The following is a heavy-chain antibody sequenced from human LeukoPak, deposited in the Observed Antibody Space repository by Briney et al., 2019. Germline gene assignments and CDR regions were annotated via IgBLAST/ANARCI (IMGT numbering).Heavy chain of an antibody. J-gene: IGHJ4*02. CDR1: GGSINSYY. CDR3: ASNPCYDSSGYYYVY. Sequence: SETLSLTCTVSGGSINSYYWSWIRQPPGKGLEWIGYIYYTGSPNYNPSLKSRVTISVDTSKNQFSLKLSFVTAADTAVYYCASNPCYDSSGYYYVYWGQGTLVTVSS. V-gene: IGHV4-59*12. CDR2: IYYTGSP. D-gene: IGHD3-22*01.